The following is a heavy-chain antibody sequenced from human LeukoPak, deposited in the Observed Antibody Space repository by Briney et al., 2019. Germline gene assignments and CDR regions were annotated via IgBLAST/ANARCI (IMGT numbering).Heavy chain of an antibody. Sequence: ASVKVSCKASGYTFTGYYMHWVRQAPGQGLEWMGWINPNSGGTNYAQKFQGRVTMTRDTSISTAYMELSRLRSDDTAVYYCARSSNYGSAPPAPSSAFDIWGQGTMVTVSS. D-gene: IGHD3-10*01. V-gene: IGHV1-2*02. CDR3: ARSSNYGSAPPAPSSAFDI. CDR2: INPNSGGT. J-gene: IGHJ3*02. CDR1: GYTFTGYY.